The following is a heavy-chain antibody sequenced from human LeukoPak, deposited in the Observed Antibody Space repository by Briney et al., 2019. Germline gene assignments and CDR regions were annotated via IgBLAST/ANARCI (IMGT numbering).Heavy chain of an antibody. D-gene: IGHD2-2*01. J-gene: IGHJ4*02. CDR1: GFTFSRYW. CDR3: ARYCSSDACDSRYFDY. V-gene: IGHV3-7*05. CDR2: TNQDESEK. Sequence: PGGSLRLSCAASGFTFSRYWMSWVRQAPGKGLERVANTNQDESEKYFVDSVKGRFTISRDNAKNSLYLQMNSLRVEDTAVYYCARYCSSDACDSRYFDYWGQGTPVTVSS.